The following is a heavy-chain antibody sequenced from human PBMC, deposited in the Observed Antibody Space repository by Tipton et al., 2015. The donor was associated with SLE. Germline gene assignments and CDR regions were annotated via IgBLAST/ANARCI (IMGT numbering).Heavy chain of an antibody. V-gene: IGHV4-38-2*01. Sequence: LRLSCAVSGYSISSGYYWGWIRQPPGKGLEWIGSIYHSGSTYYNPPLKSRVTISVDTSKNQFSLKLSSVTAADTAVYYCARRGIAVAGIHWYFDLWGRGTLVTVSS. D-gene: IGHD6-19*01. CDR1: GYSISSGYY. J-gene: IGHJ2*01. CDR2: IYHSGST. CDR3: ARRGIAVAGIHWYFDL.